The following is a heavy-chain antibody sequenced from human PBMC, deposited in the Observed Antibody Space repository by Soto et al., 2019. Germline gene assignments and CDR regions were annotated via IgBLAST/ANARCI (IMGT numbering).Heavy chain of an antibody. CDR1: GFTVSSNY. CDR2: IYSGGST. CDR3: ARDQGFSSNWYNFDY. D-gene: IGHD6-13*01. V-gene: IGHV3-66*01. J-gene: IGHJ4*02. Sequence: GGSLRLSCAASGFTVSSNYMSWVRQAPGKGLEWVSVIYSGGSTDYADCVKGRFTISRDNSKNTLYLQMNSLRASDTAVYYCARDQGFSSNWYNFDYWGQGTQVTVSS.